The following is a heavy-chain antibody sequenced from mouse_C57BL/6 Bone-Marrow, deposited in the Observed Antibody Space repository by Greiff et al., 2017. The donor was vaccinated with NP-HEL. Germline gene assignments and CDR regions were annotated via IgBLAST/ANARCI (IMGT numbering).Heavy chain of an antibody. D-gene: IGHD4-1*01. V-gene: IGHV1-59*01. J-gene: IGHJ2*01. CDR3: ARGKLGPFDY. CDR2: IDPSDSYT. CDR1: GYTFTSYW. Sequence: VQLQQPGAELVRPGTSVKLSCKASGYTFTSYWMHWVKQRPAQGLEWIGVIDPSDSYTNYNQKFKGKATLTVDTSSSTAYMQLSSLTSEDSAVYYCARGKLGPFDYWGQGTTLTVSS.